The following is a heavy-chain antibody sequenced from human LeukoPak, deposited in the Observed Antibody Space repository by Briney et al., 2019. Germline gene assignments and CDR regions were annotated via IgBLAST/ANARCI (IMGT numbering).Heavy chain of an antibody. CDR1: GYSISSGCY. D-gene: IGHD6-6*01. Sequence: SETLSLTCAVSGYSISSGCYWGWIRQPPGKGLEWIGSIYHSGSTYYNPSLKSRVTISVDTSKNQFSLKLSSVTAADTAVYYCARAKPTSIAARRGKYYFDYWGQGTLVTVSS. CDR2: IYHSGST. J-gene: IGHJ4*02. CDR3: ARAKPTSIAARRGKYYFDY. V-gene: IGHV4-38-2*01.